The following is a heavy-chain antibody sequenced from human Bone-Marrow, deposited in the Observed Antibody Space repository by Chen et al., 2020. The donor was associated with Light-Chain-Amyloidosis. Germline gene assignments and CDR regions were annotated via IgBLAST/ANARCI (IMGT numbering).Heavy chain of an antibody. CDR2: IYPDDSDA. Sequence: EVQLEQSGPEVKKPGESLKISCKGSGYTFPNYWIGWVRQMPGKGLEWMGVIYPDDSDAGYSPSFEGQVTISAGKSITTAYLQWGSLKASDTAMYYCARRRDGYNFDYWGQGTLVTVSS. J-gene: IGHJ4*02. CDR3: ARRRDGYNFDY. D-gene: IGHD5-12*01. CDR1: GYTFPNYW. V-gene: IGHV5-51*01.